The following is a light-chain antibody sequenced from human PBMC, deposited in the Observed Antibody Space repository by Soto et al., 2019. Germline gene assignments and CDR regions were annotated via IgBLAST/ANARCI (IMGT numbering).Light chain of an antibody. Sequence: EIVMTQSPATLSVSPGERATLSCRASQSVSTNLAWYKQKPGQAPRPLIYGASTRATGIPARFSGSGSETEFTLTISSLQSEDFAVYYCQHYNNWPLTFGGGTKVEIK. V-gene: IGKV3-15*01. CDR3: QHYNNWPLT. CDR2: GAS. J-gene: IGKJ4*01. CDR1: QSVSTN.